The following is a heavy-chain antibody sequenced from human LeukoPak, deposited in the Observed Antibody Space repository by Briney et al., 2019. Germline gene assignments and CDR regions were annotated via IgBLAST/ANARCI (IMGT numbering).Heavy chain of an antibody. J-gene: IGHJ4*02. CDR2: INHSGST. D-gene: IGHD2-15*01. Sequence: SETLSLTCAVYGGSFSGYYWSWIRQPPGKGLEWIGEINHSGSTNYNPSLKSRVTISVDTSKNQFSLKLSSVTAADTAVYYCARANRSVGFDYWGQGTLVTVSS. CDR3: ARANRSVGFDY. CDR1: GGSFSGYY. V-gene: IGHV4-34*01.